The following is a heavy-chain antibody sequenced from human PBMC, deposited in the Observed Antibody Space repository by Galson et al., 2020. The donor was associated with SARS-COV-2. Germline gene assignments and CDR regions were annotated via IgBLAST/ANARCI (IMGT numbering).Heavy chain of an antibody. V-gene: IGHV4-31*11. Sequence: ASETLSLTCAVSGASVTSGRYYWSWLRQHPGKGLQWIGYIFTGGNAYYNPSLQNRVAISVSTSENQFYLRLHSVTAADTAEYYCASGIVGDSFDVWSQGALVTVSS. CDR2: IFTGGNA. D-gene: IGHD4-17*01. CDR1: GASVTSGRYY. J-gene: IGHJ3*01. CDR3: ASGIVGDSFDV.